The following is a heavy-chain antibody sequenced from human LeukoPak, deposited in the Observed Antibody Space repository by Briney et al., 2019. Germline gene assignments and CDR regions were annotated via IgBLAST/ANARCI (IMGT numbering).Heavy chain of an antibody. V-gene: IGHV4-4*07. D-gene: IGHD3-10*01. J-gene: IGHJ4*02. CDR1: GGSISSSY. CDR3: ARSGFSGSYCFDS. Sequence: SETLPLTCTVSGGSISSSYWTWVRQPAGKGLEWIGRIYTSGSTNYNPSLKSRVTMSVDTSKNQFSLKLSSMTAADTAVYYCARSGFSGSYCFDSWGQGTLVTVSS. CDR2: IYTSGST.